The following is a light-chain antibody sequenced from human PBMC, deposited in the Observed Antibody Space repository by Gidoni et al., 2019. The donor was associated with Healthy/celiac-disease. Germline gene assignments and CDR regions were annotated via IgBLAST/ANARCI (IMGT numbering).Light chain of an antibody. CDR1: QSISSY. CDR3: QQSYSTPPLT. CDR2: DAS. J-gene: IGKJ4*01. Sequence: DIQMTQSPASLSASVGDRVTITCRASQSISSYLNCYQQKPEKAAKLLIYDASSLQSGVPSRFSGSGSATDFTLTISSLQHEDYATSYYQQSYSTPPLTFXGXTKVEIK. V-gene: IGKV1-39*01.